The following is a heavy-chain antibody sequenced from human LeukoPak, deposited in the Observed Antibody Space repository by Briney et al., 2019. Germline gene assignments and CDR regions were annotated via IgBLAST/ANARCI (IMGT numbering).Heavy chain of an antibody. D-gene: IGHD1-26*01. J-gene: IGHJ4*02. CDR2: ISGSGGST. Sequence: GSLRLSCAVSGFTFSSYAMSWVRQAPGKGLEWVSAISGSGGSTYYADSVKGRFTISRDNSKNTLYLQMNSLRAEDTAVYYCAKGEWELLWLDYWGQGTLVTVSS. V-gene: IGHV3-23*01. CDR1: GFTFSSYA. CDR3: AKGEWELLWLDY.